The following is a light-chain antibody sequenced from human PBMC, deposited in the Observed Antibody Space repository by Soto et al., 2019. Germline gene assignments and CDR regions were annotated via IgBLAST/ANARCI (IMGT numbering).Light chain of an antibody. J-gene: IGKJ1*01. CDR2: AAS. CDR3: LQHNNYPWT. V-gene: IGKV1-5*01. Sequence: DIQMTQPPSTLSASVGDRVTITCRASQSISSWLAWYQQKPGKAPKRLIYAASSLQSGVPSRFSGSGSGTEFTLTISSLQPEDFATYYCLQHNNYPWTFGQGTKVDIK. CDR1: QSISSW.